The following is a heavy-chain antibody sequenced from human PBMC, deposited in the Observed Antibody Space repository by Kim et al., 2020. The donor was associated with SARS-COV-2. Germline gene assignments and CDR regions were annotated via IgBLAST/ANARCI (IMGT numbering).Heavy chain of an antibody. V-gene: IGHV3-23*01. Sequence: GGSLRLSCAASGFTFSSSAMRWARQAPGKGLEWVSSITDSGDRTYYADSVKGRFTISRDNSKNTLYLQMNSLRVEDTARYYCAKIITLGGQKWFHPWGQGTLVTVSS. CDR3: AKIITLGGQKWFHP. CDR1: GFTFSSSA. CDR2: ITDSGDRT. J-gene: IGHJ5*02. D-gene: IGHD3-16*01.